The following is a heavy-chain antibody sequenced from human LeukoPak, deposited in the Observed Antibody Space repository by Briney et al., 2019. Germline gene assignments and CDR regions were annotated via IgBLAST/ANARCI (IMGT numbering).Heavy chain of an antibody. V-gene: IGHV1-46*01. CDR3: AILDDGGNSGGTFDY. Sequence: GASVKVSCKASGYTFTGYYMHWVRQAPGQGLEWMGIINPSGGSTSYAQKFQGRVTMTRDTSTSTVYMELSSLRSEDTAVYYCAILDDGGNSGGTFDYWGQGTLVTVSS. CDR2: INPSGGST. J-gene: IGHJ4*02. CDR1: GYTFTGYY. D-gene: IGHD4-23*01.